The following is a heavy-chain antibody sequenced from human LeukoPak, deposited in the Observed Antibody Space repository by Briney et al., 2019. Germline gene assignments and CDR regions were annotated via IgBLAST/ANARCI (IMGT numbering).Heavy chain of an antibody. D-gene: IGHD2-15*01. CDR2: INQDGSEK. J-gene: IGHJ4*02. CDR1: GFTFSTYG. V-gene: IGHV3-7*01. Sequence: GGSLRLSCAASGFTFSTYGMTWVRQAPGKGLEWVAGINQDGSEKYYVDSVKGRFTISRDNAMSSLHLQMNSLRAEDTAVYYCAKERLAARWGQGTLVTVSS. CDR3: AKERLAAR.